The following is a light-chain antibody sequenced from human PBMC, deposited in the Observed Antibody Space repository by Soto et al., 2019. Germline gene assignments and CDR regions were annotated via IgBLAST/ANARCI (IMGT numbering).Light chain of an antibody. CDR2: DAS. CDR3: QQFKSYPYT. Sequence: AIQLTQSPSSLSASVGDRVTITCRASQGISSALAWYQQRPGKAPNLLIYDASNLGSGVPSRFSGSGSGTDFTLTISSLQPEDFATYYCQQFKSYPYTFGQGTKLEIK. V-gene: IGKV1-13*02. J-gene: IGKJ2*01. CDR1: QGISSA.